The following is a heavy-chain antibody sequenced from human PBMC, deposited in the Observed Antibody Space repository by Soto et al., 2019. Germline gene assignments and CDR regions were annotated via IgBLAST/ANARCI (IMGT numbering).Heavy chain of an antibody. J-gene: IGHJ4*02. CDR3: ARDPRPLLRHFDWLPKGSYFDY. V-gene: IGHV3-7*01. CDR1: GFTFSSYW. D-gene: IGHD3-9*01. CDR2: IKQDGSEK. Sequence: EVQLVESGGGLVQPGGSLRLSCAASGFTFSSYWMSWVRQAPGKGLEWVANIKQDGSEKYYVDSVKGRFTISRDNAKNSLYLQMNSLRAEDTAVYYCARDPRPLLRHFDWLPKGSYFDYWGQGTLVTVSS.